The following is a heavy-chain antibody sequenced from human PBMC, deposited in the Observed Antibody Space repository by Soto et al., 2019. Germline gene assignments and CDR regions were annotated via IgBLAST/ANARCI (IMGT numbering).Heavy chain of an antibody. V-gene: IGHV4-34*01. CDR3: AREVSGFSGYFDY. D-gene: IGHD1-26*01. J-gene: IGHJ4*02. CDR2: INHSGST. Sequence: SETLSLTCAVYGGSFSGYYWSWIRQPPGKGLEWIGEINHSGSTNYNPSLKSRVTISVDTSKNQFSLKLSSVTAADTAVYYCAREVSGFSGYFDYWGQGTLVTVSS. CDR1: GGSFSGYY.